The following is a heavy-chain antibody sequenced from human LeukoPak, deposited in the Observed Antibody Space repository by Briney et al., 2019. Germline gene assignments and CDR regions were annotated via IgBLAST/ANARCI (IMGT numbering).Heavy chain of an antibody. V-gene: IGHV3-30*18. Sequence: GGSLRLSCAASRFTFSNYWMSWVRQAPGKGLEWVAVISYEGGNKDYSDSVKGRFTISRDNSKSTLYLQLNSLRADDTAVYYCAKDRHRGGYDPDGMDVWGQGTTVTVSS. CDR3: AKDRHRGGYDPDGMDV. J-gene: IGHJ6*02. D-gene: IGHD5-24*01. CDR2: ISYEGGNK. CDR1: RFTFSNYW.